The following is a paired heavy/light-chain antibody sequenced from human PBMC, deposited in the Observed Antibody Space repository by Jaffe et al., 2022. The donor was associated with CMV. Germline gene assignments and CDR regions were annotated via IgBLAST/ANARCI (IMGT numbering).Heavy chain of an antibody. CDR2: IDTRGSTI. J-gene: IGHJ3*02. V-gene: IGHV3-11*01. D-gene: IGHD3-10*02. Sequence: QLVQSGGGLVEPGGSLRLSCAGSGFPFNDYYMSWIRQAPGKGLEWVSYIDTRGSTIYYADSVKGRFTVSRDNSRKSVFLQMNSLTVEDTAVYFCARGGGHYVLIPADDALHIWGQGTMVIVSS. CDR1: GFPFNDYY. CDR3: ARGGGHYVLIPADDALHI.
Light chain of an antibody. CDR1: HDINNF. CDR3: LQHLTYPWT. V-gene: IGKV1-17*03. Sequence: DIQMTQSPSALSASVGDTVTITCRASHDINNFLAWFQQKPGKAPQRLIYSAFAPQIGVPSRFSGSGSGTEYTLTISGLQPEDFATYYCLQHLTYPWTFGQGTKVEIK. CDR2: SAF. J-gene: IGKJ1*01.